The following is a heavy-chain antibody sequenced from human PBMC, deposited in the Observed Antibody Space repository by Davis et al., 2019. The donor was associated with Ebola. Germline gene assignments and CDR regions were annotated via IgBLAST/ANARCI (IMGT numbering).Heavy chain of an antibody. Sequence: GESLKISCAASGFTVSSNHMSWVRQAPGKGLEWVSVIYDHSTAYADSVRGRFNISRDKSNNTLYLEMNSLRVDDTAVYYCATTQWLREFDNWGQGTLVTVSS. CDR3: ATTQWLREFDN. CDR1: GFTVSSNH. D-gene: IGHD6-19*01. CDR2: IYDHST. J-gene: IGHJ4*02. V-gene: IGHV3-53*05.